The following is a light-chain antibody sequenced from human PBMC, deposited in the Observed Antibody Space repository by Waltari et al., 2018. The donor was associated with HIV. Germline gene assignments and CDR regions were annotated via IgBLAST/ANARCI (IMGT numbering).Light chain of an antibody. CDR3: YSTDSSENCWV. CDR1: ALPKKY. J-gene: IGLJ3*02. CDR2: EDN. V-gene: IGLV3-10*01. Sequence: SYELTQPPSVSVSPGQTARITCSGDALPKKYAYWYQQKSGQAPVLVAVEDNKRPSGIPERFSGSTSGTRATLTISGAQVEDEGDYYCYSTDSSENCWVFGGGTKLTVL.